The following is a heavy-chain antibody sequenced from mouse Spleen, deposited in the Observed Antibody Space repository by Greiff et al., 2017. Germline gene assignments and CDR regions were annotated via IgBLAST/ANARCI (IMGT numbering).Heavy chain of an antibody. CDR3: ASHYYGSSFDY. D-gene: IGHD1-1*01. CDR1: GFTFSSYA. CDR2: ISSGGGNT. J-gene: IGHJ2*01. Sequence: EVQLQESGGGLVKLGGSLKLSCAASGFTFSSYAMSWVRQTPEKRLEWVATISSGGGNTYYPDSVKGRFTISRDNAKNTLYLQMSSLKSEDTAMYYCASHYYGSSFDYWGQGTTLTVSS. V-gene: IGHV5-9-3*01.